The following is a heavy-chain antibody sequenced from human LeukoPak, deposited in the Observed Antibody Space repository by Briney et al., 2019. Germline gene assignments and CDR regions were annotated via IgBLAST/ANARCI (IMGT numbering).Heavy chain of an antibody. CDR1: GFTFSSYW. CDR3: ARDGLVLKVGAFDI. V-gene: IGHV3-7*01. D-gene: IGHD3/OR15-3a*01. CDR2: IKQDGSEK. J-gene: IGHJ3*02. Sequence: GGSLRLSCAASGFTFSSYWMSWVRQAPGKGLEWVANIKQDGSEKYYVDSVKGRFTISRDNAKNSLYLQMNSLRAEDTAVYYCARDGLVLKVGAFDIWGQGTMVTVSS.